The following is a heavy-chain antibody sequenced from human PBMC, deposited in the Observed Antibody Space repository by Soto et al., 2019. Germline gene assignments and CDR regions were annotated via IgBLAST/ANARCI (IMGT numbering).Heavy chain of an antibody. CDR2: IYYSGST. D-gene: IGHD1-1*01. J-gene: IGHJ6*02. CDR1: GGSISSSSYY. Sequence: PSETLSLTCTVSGGSISSSSYYWGWIRQPPGKGLEWIGSIYYSGSTYYNPSLKSRVTISVDTSKNQFSLKLSSVTAADTAVYYCARVPTWKGRYGMDVWGQGTTVTVSS. CDR3: ARVPTWKGRYGMDV. V-gene: IGHV4-39*01.